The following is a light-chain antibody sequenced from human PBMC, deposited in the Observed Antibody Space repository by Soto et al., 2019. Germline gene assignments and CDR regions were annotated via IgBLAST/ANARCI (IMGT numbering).Light chain of an antibody. V-gene: IGKV3-20*01. CDR2: GIS. CDR3: QQYGGSPRT. Sequence: EIVLTQSPGTLSLYPGERATLSCRASESVSSSSLAWYQQKPGQAPRLLIYGISTRATGIPDRFSGSGSGTDFSLTISRLEPEDFAVYYCQQYGGSPRTFGQGTKVEIK. CDR1: ESVSSSS. J-gene: IGKJ1*01.